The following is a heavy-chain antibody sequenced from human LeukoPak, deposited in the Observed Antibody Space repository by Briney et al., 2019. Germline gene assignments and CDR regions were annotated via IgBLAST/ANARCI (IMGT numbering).Heavy chain of an antibody. CDR2: LIPIFGTA. D-gene: IGHD2-2*01. CDR3: ARDTRHRYCSSTICYRGWLDP. V-gene: IGHV1-69*13. CDR1: GYTFTSYY. J-gene: IGHJ5*02. Sequence: SVKVSCKASGYTFTSYYMHWVRQTPGQGLEWMGGLIPIFGTANYAQKFQGRVTITADESTSTAYMELSSLRSEDTAVYYCARDTRHRYCSSTICYRGWLDPWGQGTLVTVSS.